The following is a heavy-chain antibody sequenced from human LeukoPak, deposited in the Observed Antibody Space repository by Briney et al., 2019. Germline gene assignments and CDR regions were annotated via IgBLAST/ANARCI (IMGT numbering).Heavy chain of an antibody. CDR2: INPNSGNT. J-gene: IGHJ3*02. Sequence: ASVKVSCKASGYTFTGYYMHWVRQAPGQGLEWMGWINPNSGNTGYAQKFQGRVTITRNTSISTAYMELSSLRSEDTAVYYCAAELSLDAFDIWGQGTMVTVSS. CDR1: GYTFTGYY. D-gene: IGHD1-7*01. CDR3: AAELSLDAFDI. V-gene: IGHV1-8*03.